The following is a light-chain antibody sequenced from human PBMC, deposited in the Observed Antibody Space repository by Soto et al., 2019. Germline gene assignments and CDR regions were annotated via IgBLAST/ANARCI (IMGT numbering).Light chain of an antibody. CDR2: DAS. V-gene: IGKV1-39*01. J-gene: IGKJ1*01. CDR1: QSISTY. Sequence: DIQMTQSPSSLAASVGARVTITCRASQSISTYLNWYQQKPGKAPKVLIFDASRLQSGVASRFSGSGSGTDFTLTISSLQPEDSATYYCQQSHSAPWTFGQGTKVQVK. CDR3: QQSHSAPWT.